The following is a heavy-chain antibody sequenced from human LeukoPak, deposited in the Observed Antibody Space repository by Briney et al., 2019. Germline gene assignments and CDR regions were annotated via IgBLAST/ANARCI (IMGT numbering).Heavy chain of an antibody. D-gene: IGHD6-13*01. V-gene: IGHV5-51*01. CDR1: GYSFTSYW. J-gene: IGHJ5*02. Sequence: GVSLQISCKGSGYSFTSYWIGWVRPLPGKGLEWMGIIYPGDSDTRYSPSFQGQVTISADKSISTAYLQWSSLKASDTAMYYCARQSRQLGNWFDPWGQGTLVTVSS. CDR2: IYPGDSDT. CDR3: ARQSRQLGNWFDP.